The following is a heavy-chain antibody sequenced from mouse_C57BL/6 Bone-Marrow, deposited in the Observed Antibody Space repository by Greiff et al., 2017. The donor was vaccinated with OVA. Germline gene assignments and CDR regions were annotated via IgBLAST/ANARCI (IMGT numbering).Heavy chain of an antibody. D-gene: IGHD4-1*01. CDR3: ARRANWDGYFDV. CDR1: GFSLSTFGLG. Sequence: QVTLKESGPGILQPSQTLSLTCSFSGFSLSTFGLGVGWFRQPSGKGLEWLAHIWWDDDKYYNPALKSRLTSSKDTSKNQVFLKSASVDTADTATYYCARRANWDGYFDVWGTGTTVTVSS. J-gene: IGHJ1*03. CDR2: IWWDDDK. V-gene: IGHV8-8*01.